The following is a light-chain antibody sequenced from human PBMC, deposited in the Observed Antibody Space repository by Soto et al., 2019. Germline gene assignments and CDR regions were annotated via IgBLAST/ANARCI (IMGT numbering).Light chain of an antibody. CDR2: GVT. J-gene: IGLJ1*01. CDR3: CSYAGDYMFV. V-gene: IGLV2-14*01. Sequence: QSVLTRPASVSGSPGQSITISCTGTSSDVGAYNYVSWYQQYPGKAPKLIIYGVTNRPSGVSNRFSGSKTGNTASLTISGLQAEDEAYYYCCSYAGDYMFVFGTGTKVTV. CDR1: SSDVGAYNY.